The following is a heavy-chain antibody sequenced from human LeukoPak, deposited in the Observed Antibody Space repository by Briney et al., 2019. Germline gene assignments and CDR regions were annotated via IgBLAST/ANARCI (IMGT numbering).Heavy chain of an antibody. CDR2: IYDGTIT. V-gene: IGHV4-39*01. D-gene: IGHD3-22*01. Sequence: PSETLSLTCTVSGASVRTSGYYWARIRQPPGRGVECIGNIYDGTITYYNPSLAGRVTISVDQSGNQISLRLISLTAADTAVYFCARQIRRGFYYDSSGFHDFDYWGQGALVTVSS. J-gene: IGHJ4*02. CDR3: ARQIRRGFYYDSSGFHDFDY. CDR1: GASVRTSGYY.